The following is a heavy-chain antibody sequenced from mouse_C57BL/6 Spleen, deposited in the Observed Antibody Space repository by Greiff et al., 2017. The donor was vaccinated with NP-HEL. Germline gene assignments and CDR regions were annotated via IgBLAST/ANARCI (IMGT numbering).Heavy chain of an antibody. CDR3: ARCSNHDY. J-gene: IGHJ2*01. V-gene: IGHV1-26*01. CDR2: INPNNGGT. D-gene: IGHD2-5*01. Sequence: VQLQQSGPELVKPGASVKISCKASGYTFTDYYMNWVKQSHGKSLEWIGDINPNNGGTSYNQKFKGKATLTVDKSSSTAYMELRSLTSEDSAVYYCARCSNHDYWGQGTTLTVSS. CDR1: GYTFTDYY.